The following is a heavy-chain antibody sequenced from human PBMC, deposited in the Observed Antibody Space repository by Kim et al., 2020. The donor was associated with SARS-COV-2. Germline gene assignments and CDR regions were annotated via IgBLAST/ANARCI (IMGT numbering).Heavy chain of an antibody. CDR2: ISGSGGST. CDR1: GFTFSSYA. D-gene: IGHD3-22*01. CDR3: AKDRYGIVVVTHFDY. J-gene: IGHJ4*02. V-gene: IGHV3-23*01. Sequence: GGSLRLSCAASGFTFSSYAMSWVRQAPGKGLEWVSAISGSGGSTYYADSVKGRFTISRDNSKNTLYLQMNSLRAEDTAVYYCAKDRYGIVVVTHFDYWGQGTLVTVSS.